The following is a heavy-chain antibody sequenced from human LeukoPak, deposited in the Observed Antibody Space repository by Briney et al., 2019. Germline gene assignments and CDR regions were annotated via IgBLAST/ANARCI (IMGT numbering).Heavy chain of an antibody. J-gene: IGHJ5*02. Sequence: SVKASCKASGGTFSSYAISWVRQAPGQGLEWMGGIIPIFGTANYAQKFQGRVTITTDESTSTAYMELSSLRSEDTAVYYCARDRSCGGDCYYNWFDPWGQGTLVTVSS. V-gene: IGHV1-69*05. CDR2: IIPIFGTA. D-gene: IGHD2-21*02. CDR1: GGTFSSYA. CDR3: ARDRSCGGDCYYNWFDP.